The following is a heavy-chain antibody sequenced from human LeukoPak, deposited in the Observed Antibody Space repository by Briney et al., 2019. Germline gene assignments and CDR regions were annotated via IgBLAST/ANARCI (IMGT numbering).Heavy chain of an antibody. D-gene: IGHD6-19*01. CDR2: IIPIFGTA. CDR1: GGTFSSYA. J-gene: IGHJ5*02. V-gene: IGHV1-69*13. CDR3: ARGIAVAGGSNWFDP. Sequence: GASVKVSCKASGGTFSSYAISWVRQAPGQGLEWMGGIIPIFGTANYAQKFQGRVTITADESTSTAYMELSSLRSEDTAVYYCARGIAVAGGSNWFDPWGQGTLVTVSS.